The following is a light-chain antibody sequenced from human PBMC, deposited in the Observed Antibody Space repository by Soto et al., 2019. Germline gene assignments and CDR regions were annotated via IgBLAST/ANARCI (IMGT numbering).Light chain of an antibody. J-gene: IGKJ1*01. Sequence: ELVLTQSPGTLSLSPGERATLSCRASPSISSSFLAWYQQKPGQAPRLLIYGASSRATGIPDRFSGSGSGTDFTLTISRLEPEEFAVYYCPQYGSSPWTFGQGTKVDIK. CDR2: GAS. V-gene: IGKV3-20*01. CDR1: PSISSSF. CDR3: PQYGSSPWT.